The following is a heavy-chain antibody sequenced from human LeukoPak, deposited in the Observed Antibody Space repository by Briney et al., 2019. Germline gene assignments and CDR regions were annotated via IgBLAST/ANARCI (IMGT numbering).Heavy chain of an antibody. CDR1: GFTFSSYW. CDR3: AREITIFGVVISVDY. CDR2: IKQDGSEK. J-gene: IGHJ4*02. Sequence: PGGSLRLSCAASGFTFSSYWMSWVRQAPGKGLEWVANIKQDGSEKYYVDSVKGRFTISRDNAKNSLYLQMSSLRAEDTAVYYCAREITIFGVVISVDYWGQGTQVTVSS. V-gene: IGHV3-7*03. D-gene: IGHD3-3*01.